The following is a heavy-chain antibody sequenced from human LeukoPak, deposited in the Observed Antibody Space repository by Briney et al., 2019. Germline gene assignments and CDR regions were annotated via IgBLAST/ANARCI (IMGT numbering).Heavy chain of an antibody. Sequence: AGGSLRLSCAASGFTFSNAWMSWVRQAPGKGLEWVGRIKSKTDGGTTDYAAPVKGRFTISRDDSKNTLYLQMNSLKTEDTAVYYCTPDIDSGSYHNWFDPWGQGTLVTVSS. CDR2: IKSKTDGGTT. V-gene: IGHV3-15*01. CDR1: GFTFSNAW. D-gene: IGHD1-26*01. CDR3: TPDIDSGSYHNWFDP. J-gene: IGHJ5*02.